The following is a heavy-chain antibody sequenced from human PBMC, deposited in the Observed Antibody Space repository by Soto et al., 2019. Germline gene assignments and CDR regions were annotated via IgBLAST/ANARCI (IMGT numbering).Heavy chain of an antibody. V-gene: IGHV1-69*13. CDR1: GGTFSSYA. D-gene: IGHD3-22*01. CDR2: IIPIFGTA. Sequence: GASVKVSCKASGGTFSSYAISWVRQAPGQGLEWMGGIIPIFGTANYAQKFQGRVTITADESTSTAYMELSSLRSEDTAVYYCARVGDYYDSSGYPQGENFRYYYYGMDVWGQGTTVTVSS. J-gene: IGHJ6*02. CDR3: ARVGDYYDSSGYPQGENFRYYYYGMDV.